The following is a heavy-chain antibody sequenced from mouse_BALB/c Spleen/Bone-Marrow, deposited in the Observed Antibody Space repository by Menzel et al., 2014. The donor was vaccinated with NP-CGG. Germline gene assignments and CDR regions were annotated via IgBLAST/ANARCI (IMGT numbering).Heavy chain of an antibody. Sequence: VQLQQSGPELVKPGTSVRISCKASDYTFTSYYIHWVKQRPGQGLEWIGWIYPGNVNTKYNEKFKGKATLTADKSSSTAYLQLSSLTSEDSAVYFCASGDYWGQGTTLTVSS. J-gene: IGHJ2*01. CDR3: ASGDY. CDR2: IYPGNVNT. V-gene: IGHV1S56*01. CDR1: DYTFTSYY.